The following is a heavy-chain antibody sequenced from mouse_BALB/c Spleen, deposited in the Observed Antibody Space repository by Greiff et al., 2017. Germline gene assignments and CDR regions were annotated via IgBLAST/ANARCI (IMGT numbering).Heavy chain of an antibody. J-gene: IGHJ2*01. CDR3: ARLNRGYFDY. CDR2: ISSGGSYT. V-gene: IGHV5-9-3*01. CDR1: GFTFSSYA. Sequence: EVQGVESGGGLVKPGGSLKLSCAASGFTFSSYAMSWVRQTPEKRLEWVATISSGGSYTYYPDSVKGRFTISRDNAKNTLYLQMGSLRSEDTAMYYSARLNRGYFDYWGQGTTLTVSA.